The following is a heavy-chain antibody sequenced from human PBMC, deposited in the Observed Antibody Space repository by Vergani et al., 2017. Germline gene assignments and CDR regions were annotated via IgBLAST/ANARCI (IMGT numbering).Heavy chain of an antibody. V-gene: IGHV4-61*02. CDR3: ARENNWNYATAYCYMDV. CDR1: GGSISSGSYY. CDR2: IYTSGST. D-gene: IGHD1-7*01. J-gene: IGHJ6*03. Sequence: QVQLQESGPGLVKPSQTLSLTCTVSGGSISSGSYYWSWIRQPAGKGLEWIGRIYTSGSTNYNPSLKSRVTISGDTAKNQFSLKLSSVTAADTAVYYCARENNWNYATAYCYMDVWGKG.